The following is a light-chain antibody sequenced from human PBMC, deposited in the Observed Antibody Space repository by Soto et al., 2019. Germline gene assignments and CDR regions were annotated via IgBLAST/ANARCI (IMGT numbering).Light chain of an antibody. V-gene: IGLV2-11*01. J-gene: IGLJ1*01. CDR1: ISDVGAYNY. Sequence: QSLRTQARSVSGSPGQSFTISCTGTISDVGAYNYVSWYQQHPGKAPKLMTYDVSKRPSGVPDRFSGSKSGNTASLTISGLQAEDEADYYCCSYADNYSYVFGTGTKVTVL. CDR2: DVS. CDR3: CSYADNYSYV.